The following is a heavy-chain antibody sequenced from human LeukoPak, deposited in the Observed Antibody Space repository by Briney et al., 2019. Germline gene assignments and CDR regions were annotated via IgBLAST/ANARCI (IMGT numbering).Heavy chain of an antibody. D-gene: IGHD3-22*01. CDR2: ISYDGSIK. V-gene: IGHV3-30*04. CDR3: ARERGDYYDSRFDP. CDR1: GFTFSSYA. J-gene: IGHJ5*02. Sequence: PGGSLRLSCAASGFTFSSYAMHWVRQAPGKGLEWVAVISYDGSIKYYADSVKGRFTISRDNSKNTLYLQMNSLRAEDTAVYYCARERGDYYDSRFDPWGQGTLVTVSS.